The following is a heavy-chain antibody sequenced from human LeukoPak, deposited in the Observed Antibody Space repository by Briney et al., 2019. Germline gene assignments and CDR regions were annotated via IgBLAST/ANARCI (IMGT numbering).Heavy chain of an antibody. CDR2: IYYTGST. J-gene: IGHJ4*02. V-gene: IGHV4-59*01. CDR3: ARRSPAVAGLHFDY. Sequence: PSETLSLTCTVSGGSISSYYWSWIRRPPGQGLEWIAYIYYTGSTSYNPSLKSRVTISVDTSKNQFSLKLTSVTAADTAVYYCARRSPAVAGLHFDYWGQGTLVTVSS. CDR1: GGSISSYY. D-gene: IGHD6-19*01.